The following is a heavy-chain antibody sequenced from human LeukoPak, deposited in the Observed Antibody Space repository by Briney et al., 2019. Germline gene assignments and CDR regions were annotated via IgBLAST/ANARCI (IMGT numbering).Heavy chain of an antibody. V-gene: IGHV4-34*01. CDR2: INHSGST. J-gene: IGHJ4*02. D-gene: IGHD3-9*01. Sequence: SETLSLTCAVYGGSFSGYYWSWIRQPPGKGLEWIGEINHSGSTNYNPSLKSRVTISVDTTKNKCSLKLSSVTAADTAVYYCRGLRYFGWLSPLFLVFDYWGRRTLLTV. CDR1: GGSFSGYY. CDR3: RGLRYFGWLSPLFLVFDY.